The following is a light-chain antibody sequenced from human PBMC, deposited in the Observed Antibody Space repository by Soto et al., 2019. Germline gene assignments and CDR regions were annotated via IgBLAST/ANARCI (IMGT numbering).Light chain of an antibody. CDR1: SGYSTYA. CDR3: QSLGTGIQV. Sequence: QAVVTQSPSASASLGASVKLTCTLSSGYSTYAIAWHQQQSETGPRFLMKINYDGTHSKGDGFFDRFSGSSSGAARHLTIPSLQSDDEADYYCQSLGTGIQVFGGGTKLTVL. J-gene: IGLJ3*02. CDR2: INYDGTH. V-gene: IGLV4-69*01.